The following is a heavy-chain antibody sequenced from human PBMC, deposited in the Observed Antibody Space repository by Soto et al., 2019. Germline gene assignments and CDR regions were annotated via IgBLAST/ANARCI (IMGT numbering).Heavy chain of an antibody. V-gene: IGHV2-5*02. Sequence: QITLKESGPTLVKPTQTLTLTCTFSGFSLSTSGVGVGWIRQPPGKALEWLALIYWDDDKRYSPSLRSRLTMTKDTSKNQVVLTMTNMDPVDTATEYCAHSSGTGYSSEEEFDYWGQGTLVTVSS. CDR1: GFSLSTSGVG. CDR3: AHSSGTGYSSEEEFDY. D-gene: IGHD6-25*01. CDR2: IYWDDDK. J-gene: IGHJ4*02.